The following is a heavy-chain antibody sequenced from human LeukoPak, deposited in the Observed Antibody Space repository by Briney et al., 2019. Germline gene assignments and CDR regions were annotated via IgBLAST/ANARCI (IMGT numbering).Heavy chain of an antibody. CDR1: GYTFTSYY. D-gene: IGHD3-22*01. V-gene: IGHV1-46*01. CDR3: ARETPHDSSGYDEYFQH. J-gene: IGHJ1*01. CDR2: INPSGGST. Sequence: ASVKVSCKASGYTFTSYYMHWVRQAPGQGLEWMGIINPSGGSTSYAQKFQGRITMTRDTSTSTVYMELSSLRSGDTAVYYCARETPHDSSGYDEYFQHWGQGTLVTVSS.